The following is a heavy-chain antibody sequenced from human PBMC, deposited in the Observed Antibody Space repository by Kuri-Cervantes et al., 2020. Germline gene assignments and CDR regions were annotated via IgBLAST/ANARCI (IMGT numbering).Heavy chain of an antibody. J-gene: IGHJ3*02. D-gene: IGHD3-3*01. CDR1: GYTFTSYY. CDR2: INPSGGST. CDR3: ACFVEGDAFDI. V-gene: IGHV1-46*01. Sequence: ASVKVSCKASGYTFTSYYMHWVRQAPGQGLEWMGIINPSGGSTSYAQKFQGRVTMTRDTSTSTAYMELSSLTSEDTAVYYCACFVEGDAFDIWGQGTMVTVSS.